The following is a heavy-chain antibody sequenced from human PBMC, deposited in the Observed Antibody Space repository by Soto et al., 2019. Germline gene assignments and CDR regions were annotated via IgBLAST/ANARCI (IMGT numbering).Heavy chain of an antibody. J-gene: IGHJ4*02. V-gene: IGHV3-66*01. CDR3: SRDWRVGFDY. Sequence: EVQLVESGGGLVQPGGSLRLSCAASGFTVSSNYMSWVRQAPGKGLEWVSVIYSGGSTYYADSVKGRFTISRDNSKNRLDLQMNSLGAEDTAVYYCSRDWRVGFDYWGQGTLVTVSS. CDR2: IYSGGST. D-gene: IGHD1-26*01. CDR1: GFTVSSNY.